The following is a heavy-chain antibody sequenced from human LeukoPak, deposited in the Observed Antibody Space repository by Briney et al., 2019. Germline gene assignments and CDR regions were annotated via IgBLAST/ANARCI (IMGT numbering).Heavy chain of an antibody. CDR3: ARGATMDFDY. V-gene: IGHV4-59*01. CDR1: GGSISSYY. Sequence: SETLSLTCTVSGGSISSYYWSWIRQPPGKGLEWIGYIYYSGGTNYNPSLKSRVTISVDTSKNQFSLKLSSVTAAGTAVYYCARGATMDFDYWGQGTLVTVSS. CDR2: IYYSGGT. J-gene: IGHJ4*02. D-gene: IGHD5-12*01.